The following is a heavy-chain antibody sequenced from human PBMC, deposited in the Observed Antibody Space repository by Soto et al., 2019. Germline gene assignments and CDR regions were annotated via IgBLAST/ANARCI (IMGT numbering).Heavy chain of an antibody. CDR3: VRVGWGYSFGNGLDD. V-gene: IGHV3-30-3*01. D-gene: IGHD5-18*01. CDR2: IQHDASNI. Sequence: SLRLSCAASGFSFTNFAMHWVRQAPGKGLDWVAVIQHDASNIYYADSVKGRFTISRDNSKNTLYLQMNDLTTEDTATYHCVRVGWGYSFGNGLDDWGQGTTVTVSS. J-gene: IGHJ6*02. CDR1: GFSFTNFA.